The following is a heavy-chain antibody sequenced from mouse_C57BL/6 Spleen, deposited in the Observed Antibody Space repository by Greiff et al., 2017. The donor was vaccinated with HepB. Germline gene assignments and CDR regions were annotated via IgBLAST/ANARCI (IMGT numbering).Heavy chain of an antibody. CDR2: IYPGDGDT. V-gene: IGHV1-82*01. Sequence: QVQLQQSGPELVKPGASVKISCKASGYAFSSSWMNWVKQRPGKGLELIGRIYPGDGDTNYNGKFKGKATLTADKSSSTAYMQLSSLTSEDSAVYFCARSEDGYYDYAMDYWGQGTSVTVSS. J-gene: IGHJ4*01. CDR3: ARSEDGYYDYAMDY. D-gene: IGHD2-3*01. CDR1: GYAFSSSW.